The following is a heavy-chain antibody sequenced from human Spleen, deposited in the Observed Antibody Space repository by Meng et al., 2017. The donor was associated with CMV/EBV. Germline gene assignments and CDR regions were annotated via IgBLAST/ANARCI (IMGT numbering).Heavy chain of an antibody. J-gene: IGHJ4*02. V-gene: IGHV4-34*01. CDR2: INHSGST. D-gene: IGHD3-3*01. CDR1: GGSFSGYY. CDR3: ARARYDFWSGYSVDY. Sequence: GYGGSFSGYYWSWIRQPPGKGLEWIGEINHSGSTNYNPSLKSRVTISVDTSKNQFSLKLSSVTAADTAVYYCARARYDFWSGYSVDYWGQGTLVTVSS.